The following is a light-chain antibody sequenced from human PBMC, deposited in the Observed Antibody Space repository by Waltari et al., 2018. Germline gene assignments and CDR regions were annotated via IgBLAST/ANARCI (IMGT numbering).Light chain of an antibody. CDR2: AAS. CDR1: QDIKTY. CDR3: QKYDNLPLT. Sequence: IQMTHSPSSLSASVGNRVTITCQASQDIKTYLSWYQQKPGKAPNLLIYAASKLQTGVPSRFSGSGSGTDFTLTISRLQPEDIATYYCQKYDNLPLTYGGGTKVEIK. V-gene: IGKV1-33*01. J-gene: IGKJ4*01.